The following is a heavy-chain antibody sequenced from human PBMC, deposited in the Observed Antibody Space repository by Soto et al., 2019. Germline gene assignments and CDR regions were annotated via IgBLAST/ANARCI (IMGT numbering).Heavy chain of an antibody. CDR2: IYSDGSHQ. V-gene: IGHV3-30*03. CDR1: GFTFSMYG. Sequence: QVQLVESGGGVVQPGSSLRLSCAASGFTFSMYGMHWVRQAPGKGLEWVGVIYSDGSHQYYGDSVKGRFTISRDNSNKMVYLQMTGLRLDASALYYCARDRRVIPDADMDYWGQGVLVTVSS. D-gene: IGHD2-21*01. CDR3: ARDRRVIPDADMDY. J-gene: IGHJ4*02.